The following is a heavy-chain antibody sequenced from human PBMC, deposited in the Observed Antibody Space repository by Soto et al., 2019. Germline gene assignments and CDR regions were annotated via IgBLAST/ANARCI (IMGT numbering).Heavy chain of an antibody. CDR2: IWYDGSNK. J-gene: IGHJ5*02. D-gene: IGHD1-7*01. V-gene: IGHV3-33*01. Sequence: GGSLRLSCAASGFTFSSYGMHWVRQAPGKGLEWVAVIWYDGSNKYYADSVKGRFTISRDNSKNTLYLQMNSLRAEDTAVYYLAREKVPNWNYIAWFDPWGQGTLVTVSS. CDR1: GFTFSSYG. CDR3: AREKVPNWNYIAWFDP.